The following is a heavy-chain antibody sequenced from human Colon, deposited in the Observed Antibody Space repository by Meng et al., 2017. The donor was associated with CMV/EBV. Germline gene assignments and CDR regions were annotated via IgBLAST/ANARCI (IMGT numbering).Heavy chain of an antibody. CDR2: SIPLFGTV. J-gene: IGHJ5*02. V-gene: IGHV1-69*05. CDR3: ARGRLYSSGP. Sequence: GGSLRLSCAASGFTFSSYGMNWVRQAPGQGLEWMGGSIPLFGTVNYAQKFQGRVTITTDESTSTAYIEMSSLRSDDTAVYYCARGRLYSSGPFGQGTLVTVSS. D-gene: IGHD6-19*01. CDR1: GFTFSSYG.